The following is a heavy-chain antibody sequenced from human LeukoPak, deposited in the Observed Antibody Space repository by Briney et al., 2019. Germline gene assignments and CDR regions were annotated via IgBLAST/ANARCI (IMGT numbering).Heavy chain of an antibody. D-gene: IGHD5-24*01. J-gene: IGHJ4*02. CDR2: IYYSGST. V-gene: IGHV4-59*01. CDR1: GGSISSYY. CDR3: AIWGKRDGYKASSYYFDY. Sequence: PSETLSLTCTVSGGSISSYYWSWIRQPPRKGLEWIGYIYYSGSTNYNPSLKSRVTISVDTSKNQFSLKLSSVTAADTAVYYCAIWGKRDGYKASSYYFDYWGQGTLVTVSS.